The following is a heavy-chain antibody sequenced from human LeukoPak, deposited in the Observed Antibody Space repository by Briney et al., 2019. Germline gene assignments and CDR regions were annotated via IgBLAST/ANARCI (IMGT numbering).Heavy chain of an antibody. Sequence: GGSLRLSCAASGFTFSSYGMHWVHQAPGKGLEWVAVIWYDGSNKYYADSVKGRFTISRDNSKNTLYLQMNSLRAEDTAVYYCARDRSLTWYYSSSGENWFDPWGQGTLVTVSS. D-gene: IGHD6-13*01. J-gene: IGHJ5*02. CDR1: GFTFSSYG. V-gene: IGHV3-33*01. CDR3: ARDRSLTWYYSSSGENWFDP. CDR2: IWYDGSNK.